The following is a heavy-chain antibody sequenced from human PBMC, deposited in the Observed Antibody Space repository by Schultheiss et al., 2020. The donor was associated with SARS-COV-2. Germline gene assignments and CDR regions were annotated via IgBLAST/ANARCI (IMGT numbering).Heavy chain of an antibody. CDR1: GGSISSYY. V-gene: IGHV4-59*12. D-gene: IGHD3-22*01. CDR2: IYYSGST. J-gene: IGHJ3*02. CDR3: ARRGYYDSLGFYHDAFDI. Sequence: SETLSLTCTVSGGSISSYYWSWIRQPPGKGLEWIGSIYYSGSTNYNPSLKSRVTISVDTSKNQFSLKLSSVTAADTAVYYCARRGYYDSLGFYHDAFDIWGQGTMVTVSS.